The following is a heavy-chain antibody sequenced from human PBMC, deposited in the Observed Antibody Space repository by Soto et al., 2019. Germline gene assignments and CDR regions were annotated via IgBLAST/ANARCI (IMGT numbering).Heavy chain of an antibody. D-gene: IGHD3-10*01. J-gene: IGHJ4*02. Sequence: GGSLRLSCAASGFTFSSYAMGWVRQAPGKGLQWVSSISGSGGSTYYADSVKGRFTISRDNSKNTLYLQMNSLRAEDTAVYYCAKEATYYFGSGSFYGYWGQGTLVTVSS. CDR3: AKEATYYFGSGSFYGY. CDR1: GFTFSSYA. V-gene: IGHV3-23*01. CDR2: ISGSGGST.